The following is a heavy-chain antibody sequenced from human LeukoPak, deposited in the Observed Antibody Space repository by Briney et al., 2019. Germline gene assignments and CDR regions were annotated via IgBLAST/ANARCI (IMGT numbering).Heavy chain of an antibody. J-gene: IGHJ3*02. CDR3: ARGEMATIEDAFDI. Sequence: SETLSLTCTVSGGSISSSSDYWSWIRQPPGKGLEWIGYIFFSGSTNYNPSLKSRVTMSVDTSKNQFSLNLSSVTAADTAVYYCARGEMATIEDAFDIWGQGTMVTVSS. CDR2: IFFSGST. D-gene: IGHD5-24*01. CDR1: GGSISSSSDY. V-gene: IGHV4-61*01.